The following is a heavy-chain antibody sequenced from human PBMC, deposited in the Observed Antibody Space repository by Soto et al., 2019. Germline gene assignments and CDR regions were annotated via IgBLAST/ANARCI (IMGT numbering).Heavy chain of an antibody. D-gene: IGHD3-10*01. CDR2: LYFNGDA. CDR1: GFTVSGNY. J-gene: IGHJ6*02. CDR3: ARPYYSDWGMDV. V-gene: IGHV3-53*01. Sequence: GGSLRLSCAGSGFTVSGNYMSWVRRAPGKGLECGSILYFNGDASYADSVKGRFTVSGDNSRNTLFLHMNSLRAEDTAVYYCARPYYSDWGMDVWGQGTTVTVSS.